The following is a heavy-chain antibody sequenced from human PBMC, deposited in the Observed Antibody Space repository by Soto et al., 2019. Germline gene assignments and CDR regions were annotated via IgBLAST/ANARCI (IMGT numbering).Heavy chain of an antibody. CDR3: TTMSPAMTTVTARDY. CDR2: IKSKTDGGTT. J-gene: IGHJ4*02. Sequence: GGSLRLSCAASGFTFSNAWMSWVRQAPGKGLEWVGRIKSKTDGGTTDYAAPVKGRFTISRDDSKNTLYLQMNSLKTEDTAVYYCTTMSPAMTTVTARDYWGQGTLVTVSS. V-gene: IGHV3-15*01. D-gene: IGHD4-17*01. CDR1: GFTFSNAW.